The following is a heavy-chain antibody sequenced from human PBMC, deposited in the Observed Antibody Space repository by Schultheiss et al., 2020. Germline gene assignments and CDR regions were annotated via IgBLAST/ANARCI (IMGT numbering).Heavy chain of an antibody. CDR1: GFTFSSYA. D-gene: IGHD6-13*01. Sequence: LSLTCAASGFTFSSYAMHWVRQAPGKGLEWVAVISYDGSNKYYADSVKGRFTISRDNSKNTLYLQMNSLRAEDTAVYYCAKELHSSSWSYDAFDIWGQGTMVTVSS. CDR3: AKELHSSSWSYDAFDI. CDR2: ISYDGSNK. V-gene: IGHV3-30*01. J-gene: IGHJ3*02.